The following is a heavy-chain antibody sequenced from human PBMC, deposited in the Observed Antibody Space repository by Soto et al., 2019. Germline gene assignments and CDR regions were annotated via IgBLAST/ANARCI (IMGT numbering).Heavy chain of an antibody. D-gene: IGHD2-2*01. CDR1: GGSISSGGYY. CDR3: ARGRGCSSTSCYGWFDP. J-gene: IGHJ5*02. Sequence: QVQLQESGPGLVKPSQTLSLTCTVSGGSISSGGYYWSWIRQHTGKGLEWIGYIYYSGSTYYNPSLKSRVTISVDTSKNQFSLKLSSVTAADTAVYYCARGRGCSSTSCYGWFDPWGQGTLVTVSS. CDR2: IYYSGST. V-gene: IGHV4-31*03.